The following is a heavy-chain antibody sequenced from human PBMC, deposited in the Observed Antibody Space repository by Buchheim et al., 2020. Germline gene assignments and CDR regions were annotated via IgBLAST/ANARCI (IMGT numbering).Heavy chain of an antibody. CDR3: ARFKWYFDI. J-gene: IGHJ2*01. Sequence: QLQLQESGPGLVKPSETLSLTCPVSGGSISGSSYYWAWVRQSPGKGLEWIGSVYHSGFPYYNPSLKSRVTISVDTSKNLFSLRLTSVTAADTAVYYCARFKWYFDIWGRGTL. V-gene: IGHV4-39*01. CDR2: VYHSGFP. CDR1: GGSISGSSYY.